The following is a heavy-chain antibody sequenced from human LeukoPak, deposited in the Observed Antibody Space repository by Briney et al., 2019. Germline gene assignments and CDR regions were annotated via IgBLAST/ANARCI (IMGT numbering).Heavy chain of an antibody. J-gene: IGHJ3*02. Sequence: TLSLTCTVSGGSISSGDYYWSWIRQPPGRGLEWVGYIYYSGSAYYNPSLKSRVTISVDSSNNQISLNLNSVIAADTAVYYCARLGYSSGWYGIDAFDIWGQGTMVTVSS. CDR2: IYYSGSA. CDR3: ARLGYSSGWYGIDAFDI. CDR1: GGSISSGDYY. V-gene: IGHV4-30-4*01. D-gene: IGHD6-19*01.